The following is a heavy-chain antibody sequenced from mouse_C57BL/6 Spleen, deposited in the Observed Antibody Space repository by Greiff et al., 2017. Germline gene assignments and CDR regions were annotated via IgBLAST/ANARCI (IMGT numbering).Heavy chain of an antibody. CDR2: IYPRSGNT. V-gene: IGHV1-81*01. CDR1: GYTFTSYG. J-gene: IGHJ4*01. D-gene: IGHD2-3*01. CDR3: ASYDGCAMDY. Sequence: QVQLQQSGAELARPGASVKLSCKASGYTFTSYGISWVKQRTGQGLEWIGEIYPRSGNTYYNEKFKGKATLTADKSSITAYMELRSLTSEDSAVYFCASYDGCAMDYWGQGTSVTVSS.